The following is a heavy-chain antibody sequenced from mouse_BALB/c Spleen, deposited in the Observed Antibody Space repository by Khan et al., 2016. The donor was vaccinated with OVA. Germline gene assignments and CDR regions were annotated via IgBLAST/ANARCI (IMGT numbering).Heavy chain of an antibody. V-gene: IGHV1S137*01. D-gene: IGHD1-1*01. J-gene: IGHJ3*01. CDR1: GYTFTEYA. CDR3: ARDGSRSLFAY. Sequence: QVQLKQSGTDLVRPGVSVKISCKGSGYTFTEYAMNWVKESHEKSLEWIGVISTNYGDARYNQKFKGKATMTVDKSSSTAYMELARLTSEDSAIXYCARDGSRSLFAYWGQGTLVTVSA. CDR2: ISTNYGDA.